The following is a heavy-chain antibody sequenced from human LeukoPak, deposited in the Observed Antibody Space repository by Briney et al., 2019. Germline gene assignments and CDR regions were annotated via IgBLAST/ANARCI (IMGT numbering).Heavy chain of an antibody. CDR3: ARGGYGDYGSYY. CDR2: ISSSSSYI. J-gene: IGHJ4*02. Sequence: GALRLSCAASGFTFDDYAMHWVRQAPGKGLEWVSSISSSSSYIYYADSVKGRFTISRDNAKNSLYLQMNSLRAEDTAVYYCARGGYGDYGSYYWGQGTLVTVSS. V-gene: IGHV3-21*01. D-gene: IGHD4-17*01. CDR1: GFTFDDYA.